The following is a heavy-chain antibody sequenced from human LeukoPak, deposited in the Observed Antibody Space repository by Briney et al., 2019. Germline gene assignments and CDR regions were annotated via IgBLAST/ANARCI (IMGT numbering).Heavy chain of an antibody. Sequence: ASVKVSCKASGGTFSSYAISWVRQAPGQGLEWMGGIIPIFGTANYAQKFQGRVTITADESTSTAYMELSSLRSEDTAVYYCARDHWEVPPTSPHNWFDPWGQGTLVTVSS. D-gene: IGHD2-2*01. V-gene: IGHV1-69*13. CDR3: ARDHWEVPPTSPHNWFDP. J-gene: IGHJ5*02. CDR2: IIPIFGTA. CDR1: GGTFSSYA.